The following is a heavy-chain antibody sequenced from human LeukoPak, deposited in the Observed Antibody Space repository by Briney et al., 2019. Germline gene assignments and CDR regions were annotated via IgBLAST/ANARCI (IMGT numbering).Heavy chain of an antibody. CDR1: GGSFSGYY. V-gene: IGHV4-31*11. CDR2: IYYSGST. D-gene: IGHD2-21*02. J-gene: IGHJ3*02. CDR3: ARGTIVVVTAILPDAFDI. Sequence: SETLSLTCAVYGGSFSGYYWSWIRQHPGKGLEWIGYIYYSGSTYYNPSLKSRVTISVDTSKNQFSLKLSSVTAADTAVYYCARGTIVVVTAILPDAFDIWGQGTMVTVSS.